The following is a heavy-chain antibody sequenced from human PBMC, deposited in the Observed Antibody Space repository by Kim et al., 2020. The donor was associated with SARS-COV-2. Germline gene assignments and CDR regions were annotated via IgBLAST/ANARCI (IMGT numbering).Heavy chain of an antibody. J-gene: IGHJ6*02. V-gene: IGHV4-31*02. Sequence: KSRVTISVDTSKNQFSLKLSSVTAADTAVYYCARFAARGGRYYYYYGMDVWGQGTTVTVSS. D-gene: IGHD3-10*01. CDR3: ARFAARGGRYYYYYGMDV.